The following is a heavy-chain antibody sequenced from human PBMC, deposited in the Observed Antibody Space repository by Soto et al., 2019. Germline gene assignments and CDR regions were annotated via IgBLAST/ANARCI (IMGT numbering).Heavy chain of an antibody. V-gene: IGHV3-23*01. CDR1: GFTFSDFT. J-gene: IGHJ6*02. CDR3: ARPFPDKTCYYSGMDL. CDR2: ISRSGDKT. Sequence: EVQLSQSGGGLVQPGGSLSLSCAASGFTFSDFTMSWVRQAPGKGLEWVSTISRSGDKTYYAASVRGRLTVSRDNYKNALYLQLNSLTAEDTAVYYCARPFPDKTCYYSGMDLWGHGTTVTVSS.